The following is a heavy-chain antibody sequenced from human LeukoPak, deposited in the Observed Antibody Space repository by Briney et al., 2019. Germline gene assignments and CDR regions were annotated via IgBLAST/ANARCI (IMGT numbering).Heavy chain of an antibody. Sequence: GGSLRLSCAASGFTFSHFWMSWVRQAPGKGLEWVSAISGSGGSTYYADSVKGRFTISRDNSKNTLYLQMNSLRAEDTAVYYCAKEGGELEPAYYFDYWGQGTLVTVSS. D-gene: IGHD1-1*01. J-gene: IGHJ4*02. CDR3: AKEGGELEPAYYFDY. V-gene: IGHV3-23*01. CDR1: GFTFSHFW. CDR2: ISGSGGST.